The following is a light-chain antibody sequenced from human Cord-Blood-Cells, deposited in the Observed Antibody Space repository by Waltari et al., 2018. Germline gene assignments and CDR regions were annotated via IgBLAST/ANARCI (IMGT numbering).Light chain of an antibody. Sequence: QSALTQPASVSGFTGKSITISCTGTSNDVGGYNYAPWYQQHPGKAPKLMIYDVSNRPSGVSNRFSGSKSGNTASLTISGLQAEDEADYYCSSYTSSSTVVFGGGTKLTVL. J-gene: IGLJ2*01. V-gene: IGLV2-14*01. CDR1: SNDVGGYNY. CDR2: DVS. CDR3: SSYTSSSTVV.